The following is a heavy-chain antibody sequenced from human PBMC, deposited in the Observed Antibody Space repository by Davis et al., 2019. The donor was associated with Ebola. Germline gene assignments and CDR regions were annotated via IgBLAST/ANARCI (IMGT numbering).Heavy chain of an antibody. CDR2: ISGSGGGT. V-gene: IGHV3-23*01. J-gene: IGHJ4*02. CDR1: GFTFSSYA. Sequence: PGGSLRLSCAASGFTFSSYAMSWVRQAPGKGLEWISAISGSGGGTYFADSVKGRFTMSRDNSKNTLYLQMNSLRAEDTAVYYCAKDRGAMMGYFDYWGQGTLVTVSS. D-gene: IGHD3-22*01. CDR3: AKDRGAMMGYFDY.